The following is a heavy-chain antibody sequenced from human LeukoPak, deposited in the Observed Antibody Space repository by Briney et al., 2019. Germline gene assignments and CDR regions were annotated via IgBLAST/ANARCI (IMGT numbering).Heavy chain of an antibody. CDR3: AKDGNVRGAFDY. J-gene: IGHJ4*02. CDR2: ISGSGGST. D-gene: IGHD3-10*01. V-gene: IGHV3-23*01. CDR1: GFTFRNYV. Sequence: GGSLRLACAASGFTFRNYVMSWGRQAPGKGLEWVSSISGSGGSTYYADSVKGRFTISRDNSKNTLYLQMNRLRAEDTAVYYCAKDGNVRGAFDYWGQGTLVTVSS.